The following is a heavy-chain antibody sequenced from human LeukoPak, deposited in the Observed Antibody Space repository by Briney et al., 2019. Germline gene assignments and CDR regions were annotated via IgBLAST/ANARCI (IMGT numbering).Heavy chain of an antibody. Sequence: PSETLSLTCTVSGGSISTYYWSWIRLPAGKGLEWIGRIYTSGSTDYNPSLKSRVTISVDKSKNQFSLKLSSVTAADTAIYHCARDNAFDIWGQGTMVTVSS. CDR2: IYTSGST. CDR3: ARDNAFDI. J-gene: IGHJ3*02. V-gene: IGHV4-4*07. CDR1: GGSISTYY.